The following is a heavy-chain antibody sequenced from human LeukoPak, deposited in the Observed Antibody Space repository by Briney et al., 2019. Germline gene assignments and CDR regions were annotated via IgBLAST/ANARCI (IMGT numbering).Heavy chain of an antibody. D-gene: IGHD3-22*01. J-gene: IGHJ4*02. Sequence: GGSLRLSCAASGFTFSSYGMHWVRQAPGKGLEWVAVIWYDGSNKYYADSVKGRFTISRDNSKNTLYLQMNSLRAEDTAVDYCARDKGRVTMIVGYYFDYWGQGTLVTVSS. V-gene: IGHV3-33*01. CDR2: IWYDGSNK. CDR3: ARDKGRVTMIVGYYFDY. CDR1: GFTFSSYG.